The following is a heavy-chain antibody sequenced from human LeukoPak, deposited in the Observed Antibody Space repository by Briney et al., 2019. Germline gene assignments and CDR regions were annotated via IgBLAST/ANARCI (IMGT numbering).Heavy chain of an antibody. Sequence: SVKVSCKASGGTFSSYAIGWVRQAPGQGLEWMGGIIPIFGTANYAQKFQGRVTITADESTSTAYMELSSLRSEDTAVYYCASQSGIAAAGYYGMDVWGQGTTVTVSS. D-gene: IGHD6-13*01. CDR3: ASQSGIAAAGYYGMDV. J-gene: IGHJ6*02. CDR1: GGTFSSYA. CDR2: IIPIFGTA. V-gene: IGHV1-69*13.